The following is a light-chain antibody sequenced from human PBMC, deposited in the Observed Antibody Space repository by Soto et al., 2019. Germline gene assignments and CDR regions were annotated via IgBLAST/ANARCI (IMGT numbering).Light chain of an antibody. CDR1: SSDVGGYNY. CDR2: EVS. V-gene: IGLV2-14*01. J-gene: IGLJ2*01. CDR3: TSYTSSSTLV. Sequence: QSALTQPASVSGSPGQSITISCTGTSSDVGGYNYVSWYQQQPGKAPKLMIYEVSNRPSGVSNRFSGSKSATTAYLTIAGLQAEDEDDYCCTSYTSSSTLVFGRGTKLTVL.